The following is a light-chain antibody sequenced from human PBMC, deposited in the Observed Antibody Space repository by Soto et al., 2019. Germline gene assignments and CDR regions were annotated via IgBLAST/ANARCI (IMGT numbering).Light chain of an antibody. CDR1: SSDVDDYKY. J-gene: IGLJ3*02. CDR3: SSYRNTITL. V-gene: IGLV2-14*01. Sequence: QSVLTQPASVSGSPGQSVSISCTGTSSDVDDYKYVSWYQQHPGKAPKLVIYEVTNRPSGVSNRFSGSKSGITASLTISGLQTDDEADYYCSSYRNTITLFGGGTKVTVL. CDR2: EVT.